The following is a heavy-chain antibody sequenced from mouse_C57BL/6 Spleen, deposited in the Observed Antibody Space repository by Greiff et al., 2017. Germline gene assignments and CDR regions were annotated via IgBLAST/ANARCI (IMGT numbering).Heavy chain of an antibody. V-gene: IGHV5-16*01. CDR3: ARSGDYGSSPFDY. CDR2: INYDGSST. Sequence: EVQRVESEGGLVQPGSSMKLSCTASGFTFSDYYMAWVRQVPEKGLEWVANINYDGSSTYYLDSLKSRFIISRDNAKNILYLQMSSLKSEDTATYYCARSGDYGSSPFDYWGQGTTLTVSS. D-gene: IGHD1-1*01. CDR1: GFTFSDYY. J-gene: IGHJ2*01.